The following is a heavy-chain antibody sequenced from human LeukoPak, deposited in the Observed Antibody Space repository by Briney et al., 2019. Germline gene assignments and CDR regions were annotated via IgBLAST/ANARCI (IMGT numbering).Heavy chain of an antibody. CDR3: ASHEYSSGPDWFDP. Sequence: GGSLRLSCAASGFTFSSYEMNWVRQAPGKGLEWVSYISSRGSTIYYADSVKGRFTISRDNAKNSLYLQMNSLRAEDTAVYYCASHEYSSGPDWFDPWGQGTLVTVSS. CDR1: GFTFSSYE. J-gene: IGHJ5*02. D-gene: IGHD6-19*01. CDR2: ISSRGSTI. V-gene: IGHV3-48*03.